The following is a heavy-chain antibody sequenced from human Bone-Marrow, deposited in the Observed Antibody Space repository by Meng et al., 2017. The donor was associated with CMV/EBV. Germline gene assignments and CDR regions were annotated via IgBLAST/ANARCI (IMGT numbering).Heavy chain of an antibody. J-gene: IGHJ6*01. D-gene: IGHD3-16*01. V-gene: IGHV3-30*02. CDR3: AKDVSRSLYQFHGMDV. Sequence: GESLKISCAVSGFTFSSYDMHWVRQAPGKGLEWVAFISYDGNKKYYADSVKGQFTISRDNSRKMLYLQMNSLRAADTAVYYCAKDVSRSLYQFHGMDVWGQGTTVTVSS. CDR1: GFTFSSYD. CDR2: ISYDGNKK.